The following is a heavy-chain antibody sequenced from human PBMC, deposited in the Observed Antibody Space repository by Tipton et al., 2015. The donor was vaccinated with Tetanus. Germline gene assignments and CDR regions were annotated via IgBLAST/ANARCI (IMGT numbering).Heavy chain of an antibody. V-gene: IGHV3-53*01. CDR1: EFNVSYKC. Sequence: SLRLSCADSEFNVSYKCISWVRQAPGKGLEWVSLIYSTGRTHYADSVKGRFTISRDNAKNTVYLQMNSLRGEDTAVYYCARALWDQRRGGHFDHWGQGTQVTVSS. CDR2: IYSTGRT. J-gene: IGHJ4*02. D-gene: IGHD1-1*01. CDR3: ARALWDQRRGGHFDH.